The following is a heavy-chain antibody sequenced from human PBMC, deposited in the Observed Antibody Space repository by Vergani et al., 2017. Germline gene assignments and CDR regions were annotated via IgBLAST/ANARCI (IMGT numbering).Heavy chain of an antibody. Sequence: EVQLVESGGGLVKPGGSLRLSCAASGFTFSSYSMNWVRQAPGKGLEWVSSISSRSTYTYYADSVKGRFTISRDNAKSSLYLQMNSVRADDTAVYYCARGYKYDNSGYYYYLPDYWGQGTLVTVSS. CDR1: GFTFSSYS. CDR2: ISSRSTYT. V-gene: IGHV3-21*01. CDR3: ARGYKYDNSGYYYYLPDY. J-gene: IGHJ4*02. D-gene: IGHD3-22*01.